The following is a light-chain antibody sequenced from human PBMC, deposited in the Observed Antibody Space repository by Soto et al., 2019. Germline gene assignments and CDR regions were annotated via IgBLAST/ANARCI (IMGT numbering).Light chain of an antibody. Sequence: EIEMTQSPATLSVSPGETVALSCRASQSVDINLAWYQQKGDQAPRLLISGASSRATGIPVRFSGSGSGTEFTLTISGLQSEDFAVYYCHQYDTWPSFGQGTKLQIK. CDR3: HQYDTWPS. CDR1: QSVDIN. V-gene: IGKV3-15*01. CDR2: GAS. J-gene: IGKJ2*01.